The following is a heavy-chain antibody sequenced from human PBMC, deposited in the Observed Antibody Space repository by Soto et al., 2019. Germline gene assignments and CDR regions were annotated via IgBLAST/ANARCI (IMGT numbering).Heavy chain of an antibody. V-gene: IGHV1-69*12. D-gene: IGHD2-2*01. Sequence: QVQLVQSGAEVKKPGYSVKVSCKASGGTFSTYTINWVRQAPGQGLEWRGGIIPMFGTANYAQKFQGRVTITADESTSKAYMELSSLRSEDTAVYYCARRYCISTSCHYYGMDVWGQGTTVTVSS. CDR3: ARRYCISTSCHYYGMDV. CDR2: IIPMFGTA. CDR1: GGTFSTYT. J-gene: IGHJ6*02.